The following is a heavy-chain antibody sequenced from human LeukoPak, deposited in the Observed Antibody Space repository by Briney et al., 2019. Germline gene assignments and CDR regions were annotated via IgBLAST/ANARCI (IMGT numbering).Heavy chain of an antibody. V-gene: IGHV3-23*01. D-gene: IGHD3-10*01. CDR1: GFTFSSCV. J-gene: IGHJ4*02. CDR3: AKEGAMVRGVY. CDR2: ISGSGTDT. Sequence: GSLRLSCAASGFTFSSCVMSWVRQAPGKGLEWVSAISGSGTDTYYADSVKGRFTISRDTSKNTLYLQMNSLRAEDTAVYYCAKEGAMVRGVYWGQGTLVTVS.